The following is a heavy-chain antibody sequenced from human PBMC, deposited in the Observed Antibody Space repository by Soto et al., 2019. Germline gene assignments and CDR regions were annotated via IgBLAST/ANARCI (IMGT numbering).Heavy chain of an antibody. V-gene: IGHV1-69*13. D-gene: IGHD5-18*01. Sequence: GASVKVSCKASGGTFSSYAISWVRQAPGQGLEWMGGIIPIFGTANYAQKFQGRVTITADESTSTAYMELSSLRSEDTAVYYCARKVDTAMGHDAFDIWGQGTMVTVSS. CDR2: IIPIFGTA. J-gene: IGHJ3*02. CDR3: ARKVDTAMGHDAFDI. CDR1: GGTFSSYA.